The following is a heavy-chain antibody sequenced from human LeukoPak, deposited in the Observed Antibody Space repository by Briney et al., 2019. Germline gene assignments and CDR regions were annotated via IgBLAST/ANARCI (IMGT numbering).Heavy chain of an antibody. CDR1: GYTFTCYY. J-gene: IGHJ4*02. V-gene: IGHV1-2*02. CDR2: INPNSGGT. CDR3: ARGRRSYDFWSGYYVFDY. D-gene: IGHD3-3*01. Sequence: ASVKVSFKASGYTFTCYYMHWVRQAPGQGREGMGWINPNSGGTNYAQKFQGRVTITRDTSISTAYMELSSLRSEDTAVYYCARGRRSYDFWSGYYVFDYWGQGTLVTVSS.